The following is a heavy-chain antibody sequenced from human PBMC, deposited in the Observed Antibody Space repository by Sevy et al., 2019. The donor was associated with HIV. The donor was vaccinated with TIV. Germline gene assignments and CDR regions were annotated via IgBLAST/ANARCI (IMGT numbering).Heavy chain of an antibody. J-gene: IGHJ4*02. CDR2: IYYSGTT. V-gene: IGHV4-59*01. Sequence: SETLSLTCTVSDGSITSYYWTWIRQPQAKELEWIGYIYYSGTTNYNPHLKSRVTISVDTSKNQFSLKLNSLTAADTDVYYCARVYNDFWSGYDWGQGIRVTVSS. D-gene: IGHD3-3*01. CDR1: DGSITSYY. CDR3: ARVYNDFWSGYD.